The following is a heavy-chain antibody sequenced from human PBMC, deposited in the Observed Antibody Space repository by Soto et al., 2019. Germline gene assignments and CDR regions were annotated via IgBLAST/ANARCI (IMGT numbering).Heavy chain of an antibody. CDR1: GFPFSDYA. CDR2: VSHDGRNT. CDR3: AKGGRQWLVTSDFNY. Sequence: GGSLRLSCAASGFPFSDYAMHWVRQAPGKGLEWVAVVSHDGRNTHYADSVKGQFTISRDSSKNTVSLEMTSLRAEDTAVYYCAKGGRQWLVTSDFNYWGQGALVTVSS. D-gene: IGHD6-19*01. J-gene: IGHJ4*02. V-gene: IGHV3-30*18.